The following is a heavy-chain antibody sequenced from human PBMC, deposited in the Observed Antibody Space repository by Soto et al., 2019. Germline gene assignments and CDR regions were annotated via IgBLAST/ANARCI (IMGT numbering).Heavy chain of an antibody. V-gene: IGHV3-30*18. J-gene: IGHJ4*02. D-gene: IGHD1-26*01. Sequence: GGSLRLSCAASGFTFSSYGMHWVRQAPGKGLEWVTAISYDGSSEYYADSVKGRFTISRDNSKNTLYLQMNSLRAEDTAVFYCAKDLTSGSYSYFDYWGQGALVTVSS. CDR3: AKDLTSGSYSYFDY. CDR2: ISYDGSSE. CDR1: GFTFSSYG.